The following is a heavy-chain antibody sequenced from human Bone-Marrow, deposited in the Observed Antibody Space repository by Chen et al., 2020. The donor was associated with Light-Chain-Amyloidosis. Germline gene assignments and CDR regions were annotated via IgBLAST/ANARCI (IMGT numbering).Heavy chain of an antibody. V-gene: IGHV4-59*01. CDR2: IYHNGST. J-gene: IGHJ4*02. Sequence: QVQLQESGPGLVKPSETLSLTCSVSGGSFTSYHWSWIRQPPGKGLEWIGYIYHNGSTNYNPSLKSRVTISIEKSKNQFSLNLRSVTAADTAVYYCAGHYYDSNAYYTFDYWGQGALVTVSS. D-gene: IGHD3-22*01. CDR3: AGHYYDSNAYYTFDY. CDR1: GGSFTSYH.